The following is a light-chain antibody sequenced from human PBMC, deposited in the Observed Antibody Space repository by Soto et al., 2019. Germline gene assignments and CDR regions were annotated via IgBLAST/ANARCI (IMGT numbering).Light chain of an antibody. CDR3: QQYCSSPMYT. Sequence: EIVLTQSPGTLSLSPGERATLSCRASQSVSSSYLAWYQQKPGQAPRLLIYGASGRATGIPDRFSGSGSGTEFTLTISRLEPEDFAVYYCQQYCSSPMYTFGQGTKLEIK. J-gene: IGKJ2*01. CDR2: GAS. CDR1: QSVSSSY. V-gene: IGKV3-20*01.